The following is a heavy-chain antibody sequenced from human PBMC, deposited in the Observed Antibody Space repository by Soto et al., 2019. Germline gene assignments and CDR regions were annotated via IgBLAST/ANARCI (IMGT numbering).Heavy chain of an antibody. D-gene: IGHD1-1*01. CDR3: AKRATGTYFAY. CDR2: ISGSGVNT. V-gene: IGHV3-23*01. J-gene: IGHJ4*02. CDR1: GFTLNNYA. Sequence: PGGSLRVSCTASGFTLNNYAMSGGRQAPGKGLEWVSAISGSGVNTHYADSVKGRFTISRDNSKNTLYLQMNSLRAEDTAVYYCAKRATGTYFAYWGQGTLVTVSS.